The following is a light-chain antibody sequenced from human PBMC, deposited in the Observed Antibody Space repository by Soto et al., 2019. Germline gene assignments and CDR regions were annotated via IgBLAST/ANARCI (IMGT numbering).Light chain of an antibody. J-gene: IGLJ3*02. CDR3: SSYTTSGTPV. Sequence: QSLLTQPASVSGSPGQSITISCTGTSSDVGGYNYLSWYQQHPGKAPKLMIYEVSNRPSGVSNRFSGSKSGNTASLTISGLQAEYEADYFCSSYTTSGTPVFGGGPKRTVL. CDR2: EVS. V-gene: IGLV2-14*01. CDR1: SSDVGGYNY.